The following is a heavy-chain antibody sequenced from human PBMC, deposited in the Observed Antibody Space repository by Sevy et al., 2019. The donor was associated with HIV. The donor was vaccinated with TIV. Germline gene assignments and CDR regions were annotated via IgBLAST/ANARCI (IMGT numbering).Heavy chain of an antibody. V-gene: IGHV4-38-2*01. J-gene: IGHJ4*02. Sequence: SETLSLTCAVSGYSISSGYYWGWIRQPPGKGLEWIGSIYHSGSTYYNPSLKSRVTISVDTSKNQFSLKLSSVTAADTAVYYCARVYYYGSGSSNYYFDYRGQGTLVTVSS. CDR1: GYSISSGYY. D-gene: IGHD3-10*01. CDR3: ARVYYYGSGSSNYYFDY. CDR2: IYHSGST.